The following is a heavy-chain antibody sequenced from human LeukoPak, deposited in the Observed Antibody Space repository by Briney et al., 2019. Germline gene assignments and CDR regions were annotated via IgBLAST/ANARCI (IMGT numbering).Heavy chain of an antibody. CDR1: GFIFTSYS. J-gene: IGHJ4*02. D-gene: IGHD3-16*01. CDR3: ARSRGSDY. CDR2: IEQDGSET. V-gene: IGHV3-7*05. Sequence: PGGSRRLSCAASGFIFTSYSMSWVRQAPGKGLEWVANIEQDGSETYYVDAVKGRFTISRDNVKNSLYLQMNSLRAEDTAVYYSARSRGSDYWGQGTLVTVSS.